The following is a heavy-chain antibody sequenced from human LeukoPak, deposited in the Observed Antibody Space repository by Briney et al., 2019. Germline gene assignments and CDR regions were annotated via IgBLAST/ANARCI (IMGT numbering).Heavy chain of an antibody. CDR3: ARRRVYDYVQNYFDY. D-gene: IGHD3-16*01. Sequence: SETLSLTCTVSGGSISSYYWSWIRQPPGKGQEWSGYIFYSGSTNYNPSLKSRVTISVDTSKNQFSLKLTSVTAADTAVYYCARRRVYDYVQNYFDYWGQGTLVTVSS. V-gene: IGHV4-59*08. CDR1: GGSISSYY. CDR2: IFYSGST. J-gene: IGHJ4*02.